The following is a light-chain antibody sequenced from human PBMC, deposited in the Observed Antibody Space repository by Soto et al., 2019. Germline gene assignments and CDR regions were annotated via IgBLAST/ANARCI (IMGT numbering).Light chain of an antibody. Sequence: DIQMTQSPSTLSASVGDRVTITCRANQSISSWLAWYQQKPGKAPNLLIYEASSLQSGVPSRFSGSGSGAEFTLTISSLQPDDLATYYCQQYNSSPLTFGGGTKVDIK. CDR2: EAS. V-gene: IGKV1-5*01. CDR1: QSISSW. J-gene: IGKJ4*01. CDR3: QQYNSSPLT.